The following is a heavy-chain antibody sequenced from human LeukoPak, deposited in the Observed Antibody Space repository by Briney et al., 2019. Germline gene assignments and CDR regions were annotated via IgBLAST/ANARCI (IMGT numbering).Heavy chain of an antibody. Sequence: SETLSLTCTVSGGSISSSSYYWGWIRQPPGKGLEWIGSIYYSGSTYYNPSLKSRVTISVDTSKNQFSPKLSSVTAADTAVYYCARHSSRIGITMVRGVIPWFDPWGQGTLVTVSS. D-gene: IGHD3-10*01. CDR3: ARHSSRIGITMVRGVIPWFDP. CDR1: GGSISSSSYY. V-gene: IGHV4-39*01. J-gene: IGHJ5*02. CDR2: IYYSGST.